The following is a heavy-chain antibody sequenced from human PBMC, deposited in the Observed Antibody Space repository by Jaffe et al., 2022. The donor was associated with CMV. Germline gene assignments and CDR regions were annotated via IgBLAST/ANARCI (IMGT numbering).Heavy chain of an antibody. CDR1: GFTFGAYA. CDR3: AKSTQYDFRSGYPN. Sequence: EVQLLESGGGLVQPGGSLRLSCAASGFTFGAYAMNWVRQAPGKGLEWVSAISGSSGGIYYADSVKGRFTISRDNSNNTLYLQMNSLRAEDTAVYYCAKSTQYDFRSGYPNWGQGTLVIVSS. D-gene: IGHD3-3*01. V-gene: IGHV3-23*01. CDR2: ISGSSGGI. J-gene: IGHJ4*02.